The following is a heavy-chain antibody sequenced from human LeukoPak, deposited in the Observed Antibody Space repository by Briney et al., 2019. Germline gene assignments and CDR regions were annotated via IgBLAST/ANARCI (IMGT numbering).Heavy chain of an antibody. CDR3: AVPGPTSSYYFDY. CDR2: FYHGGLT. J-gene: IGHJ4*02. Sequence: SETLSLTCTVSGGSVSSSNYYWSWIRQPPGKELEWIGSFYHGGLTYYNPSLQRRVTMSVDTSKNHFSLKLSSVTAADTAVYYCAVPGPTSSYYFDYWDQGALVTVSS. D-gene: IGHD3-10*01. CDR1: GGSVSSSNYY. V-gene: IGHV4-39*07.